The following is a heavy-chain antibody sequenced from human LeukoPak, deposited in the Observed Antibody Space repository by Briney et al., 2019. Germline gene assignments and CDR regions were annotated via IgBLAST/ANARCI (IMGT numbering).Heavy chain of an antibody. D-gene: IGHD3-10*02. CDR2: ISWNSGNI. Sequence: PGGSLRLSCAASGFTFDDYAMHWVRQGPGKGLEWVSGISWNSGNIDYADSVKGRFTISRDNAKNSLYLQMNSLRAEDTAVYYCAELGITMIGGVWGKGTTVTISS. CDR1: GFTFDDYA. CDR3: AELGITMIGGV. V-gene: IGHV3-9*01. J-gene: IGHJ6*04.